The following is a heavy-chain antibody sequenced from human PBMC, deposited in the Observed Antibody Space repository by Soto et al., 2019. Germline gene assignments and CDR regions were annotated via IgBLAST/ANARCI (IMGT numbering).Heavy chain of an antibody. Sequence: QVQLVQSGAAVKKPGSSVKVSCKASGGTFSSYAISWVRQAPGQGLEWMGGIIPIFGTANYAQKFQGRVTITADESTSTAYMELSSLGCEDTAVYYCGRDKVGGARKEDSWFDPWGQGTLVTVSS. CDR2: IIPIFGTA. CDR1: GGTFSSYA. J-gene: IGHJ5*02. D-gene: IGHD2-15*01. CDR3: GRDKVGGARKEDSWFDP. V-gene: IGHV1-69*01.